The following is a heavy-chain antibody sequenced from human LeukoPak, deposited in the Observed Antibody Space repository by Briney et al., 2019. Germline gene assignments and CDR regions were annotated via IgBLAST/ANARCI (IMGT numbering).Heavy chain of an antibody. D-gene: IGHD1-26*01. V-gene: IGHV4-34*01. CDR3: ERGRPVPGGAFDI. CDR1: GGSFSGYY. J-gene: IGHJ3*02. Sequence: SETLSLTCAVYGGSFSGYYWSWIRQPPGKGLEWIGEINHSGSTNYNPSPKSRVTISVDTSKNQFSLKLSSVTAADTAVYYCERGRPVPGGAFDIWGQGTMVTVSS. CDR2: INHSGST.